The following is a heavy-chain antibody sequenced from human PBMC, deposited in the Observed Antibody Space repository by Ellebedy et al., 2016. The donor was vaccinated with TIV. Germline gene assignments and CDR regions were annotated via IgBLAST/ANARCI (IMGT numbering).Heavy chain of an antibody. D-gene: IGHD5-18*01. CDR2: INAGNGNT. CDR1: GYTFTSYA. CDR3: ARGFGYSYGRTDY. V-gene: IGHV1-3*01. Sequence: AASVKVSCKASGYTFTSYAMHWVRQAPGQRLEWVGWINAGNGNTKYSQKFQGRVTITRDTSASTAYIELSSLRSEDTAVYYCARGFGYSYGRTDYWGQGTLVTVSS. J-gene: IGHJ4*02.